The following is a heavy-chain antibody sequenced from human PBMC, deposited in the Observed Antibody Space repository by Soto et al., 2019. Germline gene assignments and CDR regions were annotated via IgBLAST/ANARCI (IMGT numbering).Heavy chain of an antibody. CDR1: GFTFSSYG. CDR3: AKEKEQWPFDY. Sequence: GGSLRLSCAASGFTFSSYGMHWVRQAPGKGLEWVAVISYDGSNKYYADSVKGRFTISRDNSKNTLYLQMNSLRAEDTAVYYCAKEKEQWPFDYWGQGTLVTVSS. CDR2: ISYDGSNK. J-gene: IGHJ4*02. D-gene: IGHD6-19*01. V-gene: IGHV3-30*18.